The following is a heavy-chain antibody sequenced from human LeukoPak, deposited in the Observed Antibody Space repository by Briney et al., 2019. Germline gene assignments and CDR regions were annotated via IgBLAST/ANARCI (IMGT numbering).Heavy chain of an antibody. Sequence: SETLSHTCTVSGGSISSYYWSWIRQPPGKGLEWIGYIYHRGSTNYNPSLKSRVTISVDTSKNQFSLKLSSVTAADTAVYYCARVGSGYTFDYCGQGTLVTASS. V-gene: IGHV4-59*01. CDR2: IYHRGST. CDR1: GGSISSYY. D-gene: IGHD3-22*01. CDR3: ARVGSGYTFDY. J-gene: IGHJ4*02.